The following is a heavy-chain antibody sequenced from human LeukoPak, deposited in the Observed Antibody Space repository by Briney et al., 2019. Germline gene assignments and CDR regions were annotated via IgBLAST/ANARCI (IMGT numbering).Heavy chain of an antibody. Sequence: GGSLRLSCAASGFTFDDYGMSWVRQAPGKGLEWVSGINWNGGSTGYADSVKGRFTISRDNAKNSLYLQMNSLRAEDTALYYCARVDISGYLAPFDYWGQGILVTVSS. D-gene: IGHD3-22*01. CDR1: GFTFDDYG. J-gene: IGHJ4*02. V-gene: IGHV3-20*04. CDR2: INWNGGST. CDR3: ARVDISGYLAPFDY.